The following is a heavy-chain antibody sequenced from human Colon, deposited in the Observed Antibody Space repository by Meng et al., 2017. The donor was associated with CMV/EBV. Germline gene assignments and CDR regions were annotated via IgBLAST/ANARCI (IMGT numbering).Heavy chain of an antibody. Sequence: QVQLMQSGAGVKEPGASVTVSCKTSGYTFSNYYMHWVRQAPGQGLEWMGWIRSDGSATNYAQKFRGRVTMTRDASVSTAHMELSGLTSDDTAVYFCVRSSGWSLFDYWGPGALVTVSS. V-gene: IGHV1-2*02. D-gene: IGHD6-19*01. CDR2: IRSDGSAT. CDR1: GYTFSNYY. J-gene: IGHJ4*02. CDR3: VRSSGWSLFDY.